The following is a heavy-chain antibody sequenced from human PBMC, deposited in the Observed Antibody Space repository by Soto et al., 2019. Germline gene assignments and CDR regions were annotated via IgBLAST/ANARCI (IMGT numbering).Heavy chain of an antibody. CDR2: ISTSSSYI. Sequence: EVQLVESGGGLVKPGGSLRLSCAASGVTFTSYSMNWVRQSPGKGLEWVSSISTSSSYIYYADSVKGRFTISTDNAKNSLYLQLNSRRAEDTAGYYWAKLGGYSYTFVYWGQGTLVTVSS. CDR3: AKLGGYSYTFVY. V-gene: IGHV3-21*01. CDR1: GVTFTSYS. D-gene: IGHD5-18*01. J-gene: IGHJ4*02.